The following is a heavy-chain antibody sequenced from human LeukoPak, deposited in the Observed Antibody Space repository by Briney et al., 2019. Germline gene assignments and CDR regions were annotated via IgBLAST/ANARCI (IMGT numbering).Heavy chain of an antibody. D-gene: IGHD1-26*01. J-gene: IGHJ4*02. V-gene: IGHV1-2*06. CDR1: GYTFTGYY. CDR2: INPNSGGT. Sequence: GASVKVSCKASGYTFTGYYMHWVRQAPGQGLEWMGRINPNSGGTNYAQKFQGRVTMTRDTSISTAYMELSRLRSDDTAVYYCARVRRYSGSYYIDYWSQGTLVTVSS. CDR3: ARVRRYSGSYYIDY.